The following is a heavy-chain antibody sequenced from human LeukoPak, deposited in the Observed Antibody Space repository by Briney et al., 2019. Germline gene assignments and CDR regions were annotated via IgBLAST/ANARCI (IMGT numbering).Heavy chain of an antibody. CDR3: ARDSSIAVAGSFDY. J-gene: IGHJ4*02. CDR2: ISAYNRNT. D-gene: IGHD6-19*01. CDR1: GYTFTTYG. Sequence: ASVKVSCKASGYTFTTYGISWVRQAPGQGLEWMGWISAYNRNTNYAQTLQGRVTMTTDTSTSTAYMELRSLGSDDTAVYYCARDSSIAVAGSFDYWGQGTLVTVSS. V-gene: IGHV1-18*01.